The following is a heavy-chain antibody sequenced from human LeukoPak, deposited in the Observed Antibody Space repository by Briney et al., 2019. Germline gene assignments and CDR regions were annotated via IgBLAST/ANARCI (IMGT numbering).Heavy chain of an antibody. D-gene: IGHD2-21*01. Sequence: PSETLSLTCAVSGGSISSSNWWTWVRQPPGKGLEWIGEIYHSGSTNYNPSLKSRVTISVDKSKSQFSLKLSSVTAADTAVYYCARDASIVATVLNDAFDIWGQGTMVTVSS. J-gene: IGHJ3*02. CDR3: ARDASIVATVLNDAFDI. CDR2: IYHSGST. CDR1: GGSISSSNW. V-gene: IGHV4-4*02.